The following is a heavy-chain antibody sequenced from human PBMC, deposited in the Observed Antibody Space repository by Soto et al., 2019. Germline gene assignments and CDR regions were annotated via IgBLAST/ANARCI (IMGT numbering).Heavy chain of an antibody. CDR3: ARSGSGRYDMDV. V-gene: IGHV4-30-4*01. D-gene: IGHD3-10*01. Sequence: SETLSLTCTISGCSISSGHYYWCWIRQPPGKGLEWIGYIHYSGSTYYNPSLKSRVTKSLDTSKNQFSLKLSSVTAADTAVYYCARSGSGRYDMDVWGQGTTVT. CDR2: IHYSGST. CDR1: GCSISSGHYY. J-gene: IGHJ6*02.